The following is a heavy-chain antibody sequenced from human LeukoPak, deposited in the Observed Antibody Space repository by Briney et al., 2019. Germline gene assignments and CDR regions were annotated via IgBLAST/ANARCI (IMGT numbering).Heavy chain of an antibody. Sequence: RPSGTLSLTCAVSGGSISSSNWWSWVRQPPGKGLEWIGEIYHSGSTNYNPSLKIRVTISVYKSKNQFSLKLSSVTAADTAVYYCARGGGTYYGSNWCDPWGQGTLVTVSS. CDR1: GGSISSSNW. CDR2: IYHSGST. D-gene: IGHD1-26*01. CDR3: ARGGGTYYGSNWCDP. J-gene: IGHJ5*02. V-gene: IGHV4-4*02.